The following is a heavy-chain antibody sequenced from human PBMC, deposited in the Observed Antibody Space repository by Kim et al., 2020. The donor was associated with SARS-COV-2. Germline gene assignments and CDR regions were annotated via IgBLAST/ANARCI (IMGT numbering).Heavy chain of an antibody. Sequence: GGSLRLSCAASGFTFSTYAMNWVRQAPGKGLEWISHISGNSRAIYYADSEKGRFTISRDNAKNSLYLHMDSLRAADTAIYYCARDSAAHYGMDVWGQGTTVTVSS. V-gene: IGHV3-48*04. CDR1: GFTFSTYA. CDR2: ISGNSRAI. CDR3: ARDSAAHYGMDV. J-gene: IGHJ6*02.